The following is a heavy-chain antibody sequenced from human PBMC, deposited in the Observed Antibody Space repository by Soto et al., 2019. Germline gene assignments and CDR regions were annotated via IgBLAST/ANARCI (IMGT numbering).Heavy chain of an antibody. D-gene: IGHD6-13*01. CDR3: AKEKAGQAYYYYGMDV. Sequence: ASVKVSCKASGYTFTSYGISWVRQAPGQRLEWMGWINADNGNTKYSQKFQGRVTITRDTSASTAYMELSSLTSEDTAVYYCAKEKAGQAYYYYGMDVWGQGTTVTVSS. CDR2: INADNGNT. J-gene: IGHJ6*02. CDR1: GYTFTSYG. V-gene: IGHV1-3*01.